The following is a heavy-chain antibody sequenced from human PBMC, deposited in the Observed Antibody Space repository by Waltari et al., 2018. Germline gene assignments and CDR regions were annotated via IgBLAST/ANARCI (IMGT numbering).Heavy chain of an antibody. J-gene: IGHJ4*02. V-gene: IGHV4-59*01. CDR2: IYYSGST. Sequence: QVQLQESGPGLVKPSATLSLTCTVSGGSISSYYWSWIRQPPGKGLEWIGYIYYSGSTNYNPSLKSRVTISVDTSKNQFSLKLSSVTAADTAVYYCAIGYYDYVWGNHGSFDYWGQGTLVTVSS. CDR1: GGSISSYY. D-gene: IGHD3-16*01. CDR3: AIGYYDYVWGNHGSFDY.